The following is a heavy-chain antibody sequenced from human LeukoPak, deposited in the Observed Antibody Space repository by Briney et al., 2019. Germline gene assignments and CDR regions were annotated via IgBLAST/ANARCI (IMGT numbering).Heavy chain of an antibody. CDR1: GGSISSYY. CDR2: IYTSGST. D-gene: IGHD5-18*01. V-gene: IGHV4-4*07. CDR3: ARAGYSYGTGYYFDY. Sequence: PSETLSLTCTVSGGSISSYYWSWIRQPAGKGLEWIGRIYTSGSTNYNPSLKSRVTISLDTSKNQFSLKLSSVTAADAAVYYCARAGYSYGTGYYFDYWGQGALVTVSS. J-gene: IGHJ4*02.